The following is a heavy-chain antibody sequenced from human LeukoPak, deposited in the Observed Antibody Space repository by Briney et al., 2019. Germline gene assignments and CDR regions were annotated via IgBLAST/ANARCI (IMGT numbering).Heavy chain of an antibody. D-gene: IGHD5-24*01. CDR3: ARGGQQFFDY. CDR2: IKQDGGEK. CDR1: GFTFGSHY. V-gene: IGHV3-7*01. Sequence: PGGSLRLSCAASGFTFGSHYMSWVRQAPGKGLEWVANIKQDGGEKYYLNSVKGRFTISRDNAKNSLYLQMSSLKAEDTAVYYCARGGQQFFDYWGQGTLVTVSS. J-gene: IGHJ4*02.